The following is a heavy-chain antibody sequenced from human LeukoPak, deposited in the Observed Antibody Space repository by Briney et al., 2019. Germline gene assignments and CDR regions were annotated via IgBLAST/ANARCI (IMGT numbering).Heavy chain of an antibody. Sequence: SCKXSGGTFSSXXXXXVRXXXXQXXXXMGXIIPIFGTANYAQKFQGRVTITADESTSTAYMELSSLRSEDTAVYYCARDQTMVRXXXVFDYWGQGTLVTXSX. CDR3: ARDQTMVRXXXVFDY. D-gene: IGHD3-10*01. J-gene: IGHJ4*02. CDR2: IIPIFGTA. CDR1: GGTFSSXX. V-gene: IGHV1-69*01.